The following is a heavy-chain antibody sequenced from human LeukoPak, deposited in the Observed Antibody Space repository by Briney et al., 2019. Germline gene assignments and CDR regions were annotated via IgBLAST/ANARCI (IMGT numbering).Heavy chain of an antibody. J-gene: IGHJ4*02. D-gene: IGHD3-9*01. CDR1: GFTFSDYY. CDR3: ARTIRGDYFDY. CDR2: ISSSGRTI. Sequence: GGSLRLSCAASGFTFSDYYMSWLRQAPGKGLEWVSYISSSGRTIYYADSVKGRFTISRDNAKNSLYLQMNSLRAEDTAVYYCARTIRGDYFDYWGQGTLVTVSS. V-gene: IGHV3-11*01.